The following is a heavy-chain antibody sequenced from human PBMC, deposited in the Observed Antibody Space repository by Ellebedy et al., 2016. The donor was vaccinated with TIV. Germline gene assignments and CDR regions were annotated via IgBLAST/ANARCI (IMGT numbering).Heavy chain of an antibody. J-gene: IGHJ6*02. V-gene: IGHV1-46*01. Sequence: AASVKVSCKASEYTFTNYDIHWVRQPSGQGLEWMGIINPTYGSASYSQKFQGRITMTRDTSTTTVHMELSSLKSEDTAVYYCARNRLVRGGDHYAMDVWGQGTTVTVSS. CDR1: EYTFTNYD. CDR2: INPTYGSA. CDR3: ARNRLVRGGDHYAMDV. D-gene: IGHD3-10*01.